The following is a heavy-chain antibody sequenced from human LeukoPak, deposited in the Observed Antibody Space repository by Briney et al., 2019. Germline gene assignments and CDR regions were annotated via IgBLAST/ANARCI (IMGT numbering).Heavy chain of an antibody. CDR3: ARDRITMIVVANDAFDI. CDR1: GFTFSSYW. CDR2: MKQDGSEK. V-gene: IGHV3-7*01. D-gene: IGHD3-22*01. Sequence: GGSLRLSCAASGFTFSSYWMSWVRQAPGKGLEWVANMKQDGSEKYYVDSVKGRFTISRDNAKNSLYLQMNSLRAEDTAVYYCARDRITMIVVANDAFDIWGQGTMVTVSS. J-gene: IGHJ3*02.